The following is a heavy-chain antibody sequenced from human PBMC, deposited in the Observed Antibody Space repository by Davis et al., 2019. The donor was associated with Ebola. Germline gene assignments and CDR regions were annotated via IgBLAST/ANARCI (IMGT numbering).Heavy chain of an antibody. D-gene: IGHD3-10*01. J-gene: IGHJ3*02. CDR2: IYYSGST. CDR1: GGSISSYY. CDR3: ARDSNGADAFDI. Sequence: PSETLSLTCTVSGGSISSYYWSWIRQPPGKGLEWIGYIYYSGSTNYNPSLKSRVTISVDTSKNQFSLKLSSVTAADTAVYYCARDSNGADAFDIWGQGTMVTVSS. V-gene: IGHV4-59*01.